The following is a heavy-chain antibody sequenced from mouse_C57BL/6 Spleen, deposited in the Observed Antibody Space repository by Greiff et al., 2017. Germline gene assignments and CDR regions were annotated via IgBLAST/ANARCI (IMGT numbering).Heavy chain of an antibody. CDR3: ARYWRGPTDYFDD. CDR1: GFTFTDYY. D-gene: IGHD6-1*01. CDR2: IRNKANGYTT. Sequence: EVKLMESGGGLVQPGGSLSLSCAASGFTFTDYYMSWVRQPPGKALEWLGFIRNKANGYTTEYSASVKGRFTIPRDNSQSILYLQMNALGAEDSATYYGARYWRGPTDYFDDWGQGTTLTVSS. J-gene: IGHJ2*01. V-gene: IGHV7-3*01.